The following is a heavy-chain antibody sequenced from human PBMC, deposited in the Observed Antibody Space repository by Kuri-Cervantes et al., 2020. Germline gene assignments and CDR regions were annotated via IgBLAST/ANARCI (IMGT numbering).Heavy chain of an antibody. J-gene: IGHJ4*02. V-gene: IGHV1-2*02. CDR2: INPNSGGT. CDR1: GYTFSGYY. CDR3: ARLRGYSYGFDDY. Sequence: ASVKVSCKASGYTFSGYYMHWVRQAPGQGLEWMGWINPNSGGTNCAQKFQGRVTMTRDTSISTAYMELSRLRSDDTAVYYCARLRGYSYGFDDYWGQGTLVTVSS. D-gene: IGHD5-18*01.